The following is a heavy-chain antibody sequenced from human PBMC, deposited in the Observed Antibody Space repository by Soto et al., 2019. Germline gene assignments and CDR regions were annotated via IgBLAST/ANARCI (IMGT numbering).Heavy chain of an antibody. V-gene: IGHV1-69*02. CDR2: IIPILGIA. CDR3: ARVMDDILTGYHGAFEI. J-gene: IGHJ3*02. Sequence: SVKVSCKASGGTFSSYTISWVRQAPGQGLEWMGRIIPILGIANYAQKFQGRVTITADKSTSTAYMELSSLRSEDTAVYYCARVMDDILTGYHGAFEIWGQGTMVTVS. D-gene: IGHD3-9*01. CDR1: GGTFSSYT.